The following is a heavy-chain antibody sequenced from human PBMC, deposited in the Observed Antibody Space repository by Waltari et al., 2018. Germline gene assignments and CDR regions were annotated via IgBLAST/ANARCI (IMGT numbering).Heavy chain of an antibody. V-gene: IGHV3-53*01. J-gene: IGHJ4*02. CDR2: IYSGGNT. CDR1: GFTVHNKY. CDR3: ARGGIDHRCYIEK. D-gene: IGHD2-15*01. Sequence: EVQLVESGGGLIQPGGSLRLSCAAAGFTVHNKYMNWVRQAPGKGWEWGSVIYSGGNTYYADTGKGRFTNYRDNSKNPLYIQMNSLRVDDKAVYFCARGGIDHRCYIEKWGQGTLVTVSS.